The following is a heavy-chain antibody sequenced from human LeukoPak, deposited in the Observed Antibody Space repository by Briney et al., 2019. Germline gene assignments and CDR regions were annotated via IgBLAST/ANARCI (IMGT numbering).Heavy chain of an antibody. D-gene: IGHD4-17*01. CDR2: INPNSGGT. V-gene: IGHV1-2*06. Sequence: ASVKVSCKASGYTFTGYYMHWVRQAPGQGLEWMGRINPNSGGTNYAQKFQRRVTMTRDTSISTAYMELSRLRSDDTAVYYRARDQYDYGDYSFDYWGQGTLVTVSS. J-gene: IGHJ4*02. CDR1: GYTFTGYY. CDR3: ARDQYDYGDYSFDY.